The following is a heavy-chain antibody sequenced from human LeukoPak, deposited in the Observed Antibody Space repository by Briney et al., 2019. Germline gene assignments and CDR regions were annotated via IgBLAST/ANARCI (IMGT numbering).Heavy chain of an antibody. V-gene: IGHV1-18*01. CDR3: ARDSGERGSGSYLIAY. D-gene: IGHD3-10*01. CDR1: GYTFTSYG. J-gene: IGHJ4*02. CDR2: ISAYNGNT. Sequence: ASVKVSCKASGYTFTSYGISWVRQAPGQGLEWMGWISAYNGNTNYAQKFQGRVTMTTDTSTSTAYMELRSLRSDDTAVYYCARDSGERGSGSYLIAYWGQGTLVTVSS.